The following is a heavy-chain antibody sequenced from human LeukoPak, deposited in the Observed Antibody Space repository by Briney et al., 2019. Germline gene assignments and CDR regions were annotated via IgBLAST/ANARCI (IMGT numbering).Heavy chain of an antibody. CDR3: KVSFDGGVIPYFDS. J-gene: IGHJ4*02. Sequence: GGSLRLSCAASGFTFSSYGMHWVRQAPGKGLEWVAFIRYDGSNKYYADSVKGRFTISRDNSKNTLYLQMDSLRVEDTAVFCAKVSFDGGVIPYFDSWGQGTVVTVSS. CDR2: IRYDGSNK. V-gene: IGHV3-30*02. CDR1: GFTFSSYG. D-gene: IGHD3-16*02.